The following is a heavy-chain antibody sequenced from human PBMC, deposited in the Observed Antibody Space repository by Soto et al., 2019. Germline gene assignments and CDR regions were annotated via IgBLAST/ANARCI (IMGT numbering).Heavy chain of an antibody. CDR3: GHKGGGDRILDY. CDR2: IYWDDAK. Sequence: QITLKESGPTLVKPTQTLTLTCTFSGFSLSTSGVGVGWIRQPPGKALEWLALIYWDDAKHYSPSLKSRLTITKDTSKNQGVLKMTNMDPVDTATYYCGHKGGGDRILDYWGQGTLVTVSS. J-gene: IGHJ4*02. D-gene: IGHD3-16*01. V-gene: IGHV2-5*02. CDR1: GFSLSTSGVG.